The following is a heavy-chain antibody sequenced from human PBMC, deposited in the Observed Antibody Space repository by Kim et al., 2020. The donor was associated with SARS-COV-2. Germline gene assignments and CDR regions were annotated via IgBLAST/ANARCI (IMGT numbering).Heavy chain of an antibody. J-gene: IGHJ2*01. CDR3: ARDPPGSGWWGFDWYFDL. V-gene: IGHV1-2*06. D-gene: IGHD6-19*01. CDR2: INPNSGGT. Sequence: ASVKVSCKASGYTFTGYYMHWVRQAPGQGLEWMGRINPNSGGTNYAQKFQGRVTMTRDTSISTAYMELSRLRSDDTAVYYCARDPPGSGWWGFDWYFDLWGRGTLVTVSS. CDR1: GYTFTGYY.